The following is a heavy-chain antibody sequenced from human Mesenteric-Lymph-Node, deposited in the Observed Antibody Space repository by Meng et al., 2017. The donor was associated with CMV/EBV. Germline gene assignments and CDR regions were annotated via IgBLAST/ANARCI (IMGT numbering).Heavy chain of an antibody. Sequence: GESLKISCAASGLTFSSSAMNWVRQAPGKGLEWVAAISGSGVSTYYADSVKGRFTISRDNAKNSLYLQMNSLRAEDTAVYYCVRASGYSYGDFDYWGQGTLVTVSS. V-gene: IGHV3-23*01. J-gene: IGHJ4*02. CDR1: GLTFSSSA. CDR3: VRASGYSYGDFDY. CDR2: ISGSGVST. D-gene: IGHD5-18*01.